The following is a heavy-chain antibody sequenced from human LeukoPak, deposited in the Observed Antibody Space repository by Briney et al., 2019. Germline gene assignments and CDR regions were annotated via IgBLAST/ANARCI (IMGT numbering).Heavy chain of an antibody. Sequence: PGTSLRLSCAASGFSIRTCGLHWVRQAPGKGLEWVADILFDGSNQNYADSVKGRFTISRDNSKNTLYLQMNSLRPEDTAVYYCAKDESGNGWYGEFDYWGQGTLVIVSP. CDR2: ILFDGSNQ. V-gene: IGHV3-30*18. D-gene: IGHD6-19*01. CDR3: AKDESGNGWYGEFDY. J-gene: IGHJ4*02. CDR1: GFSIRTCG.